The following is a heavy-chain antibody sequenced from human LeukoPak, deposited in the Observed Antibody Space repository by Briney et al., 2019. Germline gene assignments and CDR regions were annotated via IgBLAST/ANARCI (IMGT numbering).Heavy chain of an antibody. V-gene: IGHV3-30-3*01. D-gene: IGHD3/OR15-3a*01. J-gene: IGHJ4*02. CDR3: ARDWTLNY. CDR1: GFTFSSYA. CDR2: VSFDGDNK. Sequence: PGGSLRLSCAASGFTFSSYAMHWVRQAPGKGLEWGAVVSFDGDNKYYADSVKDRFTISRDNSQNTLYLQLNSLRAEDTAVYYCARDWTLNYWGQGTLVTVSS.